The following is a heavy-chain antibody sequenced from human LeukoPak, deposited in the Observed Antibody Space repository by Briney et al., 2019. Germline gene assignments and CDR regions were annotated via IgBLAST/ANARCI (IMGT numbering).Heavy chain of an antibody. D-gene: IGHD3-10*01. V-gene: IGHV4-59*08. J-gene: IGHJ5*02. CDR1: GGSISSYY. CDR2: ISYSGST. CDR3: ARHKNYGSGRRVDP. Sequence: PSETLSLTCNVSGGSISSYYWIWIRQPPGKGLEWIGYISYSGSTYYNPSLKSRVTISVDTSRNQLSLQLSSVTAADTAVYYCARHKNYGSGRRVDPWGQGTLVTVSS.